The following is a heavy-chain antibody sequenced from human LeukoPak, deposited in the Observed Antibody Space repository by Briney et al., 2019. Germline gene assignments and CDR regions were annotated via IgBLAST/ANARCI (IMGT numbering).Heavy chain of an antibody. CDR3: ARDRVQIVGASSVYFQY. CDR2: ISGYNGNT. J-gene: IGHJ1*01. V-gene: IGHV1-18*01. CDR1: GYTFTSSG. D-gene: IGHD1-26*01. Sequence: ASVKVSCKASGYTFTSSGISWVRQAPGQGLEWMGWISGYNGNTKYAQRFQGRVTMTTDTSTGTAYMDLRSLRSDDTAMYFCARDRVQIVGASSVYFQYWGQGTLVTVSS.